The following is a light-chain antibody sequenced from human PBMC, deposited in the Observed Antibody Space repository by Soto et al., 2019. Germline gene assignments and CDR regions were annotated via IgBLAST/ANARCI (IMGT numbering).Light chain of an antibody. V-gene: IGLV2-14*01. Sequence: SVPTQPASVSGSPGQSITLSCTGTSSDVGGYKHVSWYQHHPGKAPKLMIYEVSNRPSGVSNRFSGSKSGYTASLTISGLQAEDEADYYCNTQRSSGTRVFGTGTKVTVL. J-gene: IGLJ1*01. CDR1: SSDVGGYKH. CDR3: NTQRSSGTRV. CDR2: EVS.